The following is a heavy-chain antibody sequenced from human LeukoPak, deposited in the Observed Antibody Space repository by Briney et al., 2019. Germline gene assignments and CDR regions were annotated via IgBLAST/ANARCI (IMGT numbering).Heavy chain of an antibody. CDR1: GFTFSSYA. CDR3: AKDQIGTWYLDY. CDR2: ISYDGSKK. J-gene: IGHJ4*02. V-gene: IGHV3-30*02. Sequence: PGGSLRLSCAASGFTFSSYAMHWVRQAPGKGLEWVAFISYDGSKKSYSDSVRGRFTISRDNSKNALSLQMDSLRAEDTAVYYCAKDQIGTWYLDYWGQGTLVTVSS. D-gene: IGHD6-13*01.